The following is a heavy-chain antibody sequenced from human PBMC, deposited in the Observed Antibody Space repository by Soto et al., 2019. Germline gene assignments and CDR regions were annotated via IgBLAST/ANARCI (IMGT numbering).Heavy chain of an antibody. CDR3: ARADYDILTAHGPNWFDP. Sequence: PSETLSLTCAVYGGSFSGYYWSWIRQPPGKGLEWIGEINHSGSTNYNPSLKSRVTISVDTSKNQFSLKLSSVTAADTAVYYCARADYDILTAHGPNWFDPWGQGTLVTVS. J-gene: IGHJ5*02. V-gene: IGHV4-34*01. D-gene: IGHD3-9*01. CDR2: INHSGST. CDR1: GGSFSGYY.